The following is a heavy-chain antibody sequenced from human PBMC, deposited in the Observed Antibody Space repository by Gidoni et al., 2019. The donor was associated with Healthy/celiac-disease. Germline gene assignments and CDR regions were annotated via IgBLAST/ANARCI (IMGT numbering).Heavy chain of an antibody. CDR3: ARLRVATIPLYYYGMDV. V-gene: IGHV3-30-3*01. CDR1: GFTFSSHA. J-gene: IGHJ6*02. D-gene: IGHD5-12*01. CDR2: ISYDGSNK. Sequence: QVQLVESGGGVVQPGRSLRLSCAASGFTFSSHAMHWVRQAPGKGLEWVAVISYDGSNKYYADSVKGRFTISRDNSKNTLYLQMNSLRAEDTAVYYCARLRVATIPLYYYGMDVWGQGTTVTVSS.